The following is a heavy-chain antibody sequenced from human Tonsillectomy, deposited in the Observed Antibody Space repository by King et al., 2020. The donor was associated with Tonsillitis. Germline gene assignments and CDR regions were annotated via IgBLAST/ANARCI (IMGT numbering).Heavy chain of an antibody. Sequence: VQLVESGAEVKKPGESLRISCKGSGYSFTSYWISWVRQMPGKSLAWMGRNDASDSLTYSIPSFQAHGTISADKSISTAYLQWRSLKASDTAMYYCARSPVADNDDDYWGQGTLVTVSS. J-gene: IGHJ4*02. V-gene: IGHV5-10-1*03. D-gene: IGHD6-19*01. CDR2: NDASDSLT. CDR1: GYSFTSYW. CDR3: ARSPVADNDDDY.